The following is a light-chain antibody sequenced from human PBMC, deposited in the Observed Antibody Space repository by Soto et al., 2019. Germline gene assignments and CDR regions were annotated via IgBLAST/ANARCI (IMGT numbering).Light chain of an antibody. Sequence: QSVLTQPASVSGSPGQSITISCTGTSRDVGGYNLVSWYQQHPGRIPKLIIYEGSKRPSGVSYRLSASKSGNTASLTISGLQPEDEADYYCCSYAGFSSVVFGSGTKVTVL. CDR2: EGS. V-gene: IGLV2-23*03. J-gene: IGLJ1*01. CDR3: CSYAGFSSVV. CDR1: SRDVGGYNL.